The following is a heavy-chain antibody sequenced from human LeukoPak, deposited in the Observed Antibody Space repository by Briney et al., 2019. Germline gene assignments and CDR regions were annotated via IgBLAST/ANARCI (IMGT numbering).Heavy chain of an antibody. D-gene: IGHD2-2*01. CDR1: GGSISSGGYS. J-gene: IGHJ6*04. CDR3: VRGGAVPAANPLHYYYYGMDV. Sequence: TSQTLSLTCAVSGGSISSGGYSWSWIRQPPGKGLEWIGYIDHSGSTYYNPSLKSRVTISVDRSKNQFSLKLSFVTAADTAVYYCVRGGAVPAANPLHYYYYGMDVWGKGTTVTVSS. CDR2: IDHSGST. V-gene: IGHV4-30-2*01.